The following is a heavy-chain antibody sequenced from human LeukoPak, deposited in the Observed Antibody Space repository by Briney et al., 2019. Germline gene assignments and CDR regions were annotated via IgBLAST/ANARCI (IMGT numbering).Heavy chain of an antibody. D-gene: IGHD3-10*01. CDR3: ARVGSRGESPHYYFDY. CDR1: GGTFSSYA. J-gene: IGHJ4*02. V-gene: IGHV1-69*13. Sequence: SVKVSCKASGGTFSSYAISWVRQAPGQGLEWMGGIIPIFGTANYAQKFQGRVTITADESTSTAYMELSSLRSEDTAVYYCARVGSRGESPHYYFDYWGQGTLVTVSS. CDR2: IIPIFGTA.